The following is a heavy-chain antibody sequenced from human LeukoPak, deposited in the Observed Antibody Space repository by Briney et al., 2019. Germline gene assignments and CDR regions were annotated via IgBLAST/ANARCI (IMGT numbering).Heavy chain of an antibody. V-gene: IGHV3-21*01. CDR1: GFTFSSFS. CDR2: ISSRSTYI. D-gene: IGHD6-19*01. CDR3: ARGAFQDTSGWYGIDY. J-gene: IGHJ4*02. Sequence: GGSLRLSCAASGFTFSSFSMNWVRQAPGKGLEWVSSISSRSTYIYYADSVEGRFTISRDNAKNTLYLQMNSLRAEDTAVYYCARGAFQDTSGWYGIDYWGQGTLVTVSS.